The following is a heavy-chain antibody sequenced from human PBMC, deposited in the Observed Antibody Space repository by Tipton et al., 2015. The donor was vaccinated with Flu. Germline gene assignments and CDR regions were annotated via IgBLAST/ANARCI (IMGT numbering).Heavy chain of an antibody. J-gene: IGHJ5*02. D-gene: IGHD4-11*01. Sequence: TLSLTCAVYGGSFSGYYWSWIRQPPGKGLEWIGNIHRSGSTYYNPSLRSRVTISVDTSKNQFSLRLTSVTAADTAVYYCARRDYSNYVSDPKNWFDPWGQGTLVTVSS. CDR1: GGSFSGYY. CDR3: ARRDYSNYVSDPKNWFDP. CDR2: IHRSGST. V-gene: IGHV4-34*01.